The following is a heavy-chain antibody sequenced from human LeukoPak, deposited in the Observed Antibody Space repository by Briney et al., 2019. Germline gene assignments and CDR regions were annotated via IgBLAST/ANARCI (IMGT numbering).Heavy chain of an antibody. Sequence: GGSLRLSCAASGFTFSTYNMNWVRPAPGKGLEWVSSISDNSRSIYYADSVKGRLTISRDNAKNSLYLQMNSLRAEDTAVYYCARETGDQAFDYWGQGTLVTVSS. CDR3: ARETGDQAFDY. V-gene: IGHV3-21*01. CDR1: GFTFSTYN. D-gene: IGHD7-27*01. J-gene: IGHJ4*02. CDR2: ISDNSRSI.